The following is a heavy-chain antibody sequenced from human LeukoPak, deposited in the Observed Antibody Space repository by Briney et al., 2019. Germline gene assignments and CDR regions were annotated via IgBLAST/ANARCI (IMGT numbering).Heavy chain of an antibody. J-gene: IGHJ6*03. CDR1: GGTFSSYA. Sequence: SVKVSCKASGGTFSSYAISWVRQAPGQGLEWMGGIIPIFGTANYAQKFQGRVTITTDEPTSTAYMELSSLRSEDTAVYYCARSGSYYYYYYMDVWGKGTTVTVSS. CDR2: IIPIFGTA. D-gene: IGHD3-10*01. CDR3: ARSGSYYYYYYMDV. V-gene: IGHV1-69*05.